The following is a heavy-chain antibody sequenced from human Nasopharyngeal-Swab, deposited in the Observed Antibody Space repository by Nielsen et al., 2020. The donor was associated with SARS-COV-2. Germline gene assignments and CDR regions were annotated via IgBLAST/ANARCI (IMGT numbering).Heavy chain of an antibody. CDR1: GFTFSNAW. D-gene: IGHD1-26*01. CDR2: IKSKTDGGTT. J-gene: IGHJ4*02. Sequence: GGSLRLSCAASGFTFSNAWMSWVRQAPGKGLEWVGRIKSKTDGGTTDYAAPVKGRFTISRDDSKNTLYLQMNSLKTEDTAVYYCTTGGRWELRPIDYWGQGTLVTASS. CDR3: TTGGRWELRPIDY. V-gene: IGHV3-15*01.